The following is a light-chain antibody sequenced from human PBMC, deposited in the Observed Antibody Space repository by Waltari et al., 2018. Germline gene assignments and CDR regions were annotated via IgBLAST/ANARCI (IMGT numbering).Light chain of an antibody. CDR1: QGLSSW. J-gene: IGKJ4*01. Sequence: DIQLTQSPSSVSASVGDRVTVACRASQGLSSWLTWYQQKPGEAPKLLIFAASTLETGVPSRFSGGGSGTEFNLTISSLQPEDLGTYYCQQAADFPLTFGGGTKVEIK. V-gene: IGKV1-12*01. CDR3: QQAADFPLT. CDR2: AAS.